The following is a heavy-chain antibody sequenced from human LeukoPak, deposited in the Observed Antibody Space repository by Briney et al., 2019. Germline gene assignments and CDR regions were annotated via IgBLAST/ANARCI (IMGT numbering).Heavy chain of an antibody. J-gene: IGHJ4*02. V-gene: IGHV3-21*01. CDR2: IGNSSYI. D-gene: IGHD3-22*01. CDR1: GFTFSTYN. Sequence: GGSLRLSCAASGFTFSTYNMNWVRQAPGKGLEWVSSIGNSSYIYYADPVKGRFTISRDNAKNSLYLQMNSLRAEDTAVYYCARFNYYDSSGLDYWGQGTLVTVSS. CDR3: ARFNYYDSSGLDY.